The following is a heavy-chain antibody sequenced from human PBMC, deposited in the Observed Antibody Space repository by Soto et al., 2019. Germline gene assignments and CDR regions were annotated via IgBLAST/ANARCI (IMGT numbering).Heavy chain of an antibody. CDR3: ATKRGVGWWLVVDV. Sequence: QMQLVESGGGVVQPGRSLRLSCAASEFAFSNYVMHWVRQAPGKGLAWVAVIPYDGSDQYYADSVKGRFTISRDNSKNTLYLQMNSLRAEDTAVYYCATKRGVGWWLVVDVWGQGTMVTVSS. CDR2: IPYDGSDQ. D-gene: IGHD2-21*01. V-gene: IGHV3-30*03. J-gene: IGHJ6*02. CDR1: EFAFSNYV.